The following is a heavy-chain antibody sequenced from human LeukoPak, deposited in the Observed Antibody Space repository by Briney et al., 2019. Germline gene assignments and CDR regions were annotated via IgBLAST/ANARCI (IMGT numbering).Heavy chain of an antibody. D-gene: IGHD2-15*01. J-gene: IGHJ5*02. V-gene: IGHV4-61*02. CDR2: IYRTGST. CDR3: AREGLEDCSGASCYFLFDP. Sequence: PSETLSLTCPVSGGSISSGVYYWSWIRQPAGKGLEWIGRIYRTGSTSYNPSLKSRVTMSVDTSKNQLSLKLSSVTAADTAVYYCAREGLEDCSGASCYFLFDPWGQGTLVTVSS. CDR1: GGSISSGVYY.